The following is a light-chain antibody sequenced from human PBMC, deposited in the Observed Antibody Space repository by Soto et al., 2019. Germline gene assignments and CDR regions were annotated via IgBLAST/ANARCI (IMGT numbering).Light chain of an antibody. V-gene: IGKV1-17*03. CDR2: AAS. CDR1: QGSSNY. J-gene: IGKJ1*01. CDR3: LQHDTYPWT. Sequence: EIQLTQSASAISSSVGDRVTITFRASQGSSNYLAWFQQKPGNVPKRLIYAASSLQSGGPSRFSGTGSATEFTRTISSLQPEDFATYYGLQHDTYPWTFGQGTKVDIK.